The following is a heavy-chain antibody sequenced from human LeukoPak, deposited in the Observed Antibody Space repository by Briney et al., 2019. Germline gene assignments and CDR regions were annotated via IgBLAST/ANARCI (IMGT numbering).Heavy chain of an antibody. D-gene: IGHD3-22*01. CDR2: SYYSGST. CDR3: ARGSIGSSGYYYWFDP. Sequence: SETLSLTCTVSGYSISSSYYCSWIRQPPVQGLERIGHSYYSGSTNYNPSLKSRGTISVDTSKNQFSLKLSSVTAADTAVYYCARGSIGSSGYYYWFDPWGQGTLVTVSS. J-gene: IGHJ5*02. CDR1: GYSISSSYY. V-gene: IGHV4-61*01.